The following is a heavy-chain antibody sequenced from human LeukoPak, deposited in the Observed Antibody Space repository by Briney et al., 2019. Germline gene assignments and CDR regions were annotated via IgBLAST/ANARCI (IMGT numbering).Heavy chain of an antibody. D-gene: IGHD3-16*01. J-gene: IGHJ3*02. Sequence: SETLSLTCTVSGGSISSYYWRWIRQPAGKGLEWIGRIYTSGSTNYNPSLKSRVTISVDKSKNQFSLKLSSVTAADTAVYYCARNFGWRPTVSAFDIWGQGTMVTVSS. V-gene: IGHV4-4*07. CDR3: ARNFGWRPTVSAFDI. CDR2: IYTSGST. CDR1: GGSISSYY.